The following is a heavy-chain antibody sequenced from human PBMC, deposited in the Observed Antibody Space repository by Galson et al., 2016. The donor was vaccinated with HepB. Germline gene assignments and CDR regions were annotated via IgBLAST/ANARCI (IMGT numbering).Heavy chain of an antibody. CDR1: GFTFSSYE. CDR2: ISSSGGMI. D-gene: IGHD5-18*01. V-gene: IGHV3-48*03. J-gene: IGHJ4*02. CDR3: VRDSGGYRDGPQYYLDY. Sequence: SLRLSCAASGFTFSSYEMHWVRQALGKGLEWVSYISSSGGMIFYADSVRGRFTISRDHAENSLSLQMDSLRPEDTGVYFCVRDSGGYRDGPQYYLDYWGQGVLVTVSS.